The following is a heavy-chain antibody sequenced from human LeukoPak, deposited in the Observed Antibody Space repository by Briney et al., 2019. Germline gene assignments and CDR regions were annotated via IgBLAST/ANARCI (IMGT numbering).Heavy chain of an antibody. CDR1: GLTFSSYS. V-gene: IGHV3-21*01. J-gene: IGHJ3*02. CDR3: ARPITMIAKIGAFDI. CDR2: IISSSSYI. Sequence: GGSLRLSCAASGLTFSSYSMNWVRQAPGKGLEWVSSIISSSSYIYYADSVKGRFTISRDNAKNSLYLQMNSLRAEDTAVYYCARPITMIAKIGAFDIWGQGTMVTVSS. D-gene: IGHD3-22*01.